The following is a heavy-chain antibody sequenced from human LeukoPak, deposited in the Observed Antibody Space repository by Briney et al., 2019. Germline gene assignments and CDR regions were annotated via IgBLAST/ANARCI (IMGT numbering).Heavy chain of an antibody. D-gene: IGHD3-16*01. CDR3: ARDPRQHPPHWGKFDS. CDR2: ISLEGISK. J-gene: IGHJ4*02. Sequence: GRSLRLSCAASGFTFSNYPMHWVRQAPGKGLEWVAFISLEGISKYYADSVKGRFTISRDNSKSSLNLQMNSLRPDDTGVYYCARDPRQHPPHWGKFDSWGQGTLVTVSS. V-gene: IGHV3-30-3*01. CDR1: GFTFSNYP.